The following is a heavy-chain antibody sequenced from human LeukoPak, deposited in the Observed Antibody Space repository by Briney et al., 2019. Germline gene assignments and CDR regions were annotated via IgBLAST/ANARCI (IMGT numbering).Heavy chain of an antibody. CDR2: IKQDGSEK. CDR1: GFSCSSYW. CDR3: ARDKQYTSSCDY. Sequence: GGSLTLSCVASGFSCSSYWMIWLRQAQGKELEWVANIKQDGSEKYYVDSRKARFTISRDNAKNSLYLQMNSLGAEDTAVYYCARDKQYTSSCDYWGQGTLVTVSS. D-gene: IGHD6-13*01. V-gene: IGHV3-7*01. J-gene: IGHJ4*02.